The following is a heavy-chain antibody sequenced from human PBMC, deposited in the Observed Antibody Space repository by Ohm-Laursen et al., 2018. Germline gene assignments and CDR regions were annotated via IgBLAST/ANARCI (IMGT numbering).Heavy chain of an antibody. CDR1: GFTFSNYG. D-gene: IGHD3-10*01. Sequence: SLRLSCAAPGFTFSNYGMHWVRQAPGKGLEWVAVISYDGSNKYYADSVKGRFTISRDNSKNTLYLQMNGLRAEDTAVYYCTKDQGNGSGSYYGDYFDYWGQGTLVTVSS. CDR3: TKDQGNGSGSYYGDYFDY. J-gene: IGHJ4*02. CDR2: ISYDGSNK. V-gene: IGHV3-30*18.